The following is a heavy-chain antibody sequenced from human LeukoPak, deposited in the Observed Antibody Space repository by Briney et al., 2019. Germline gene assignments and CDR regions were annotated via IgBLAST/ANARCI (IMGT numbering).Heavy chain of an antibody. J-gene: IGHJ5*02. Sequence: GASVKVSCKVSGYTRTGLSMHWVRQAPGKGLEWMGGFDPEDGETIYAQRFQGRVTMTEDTSTDTAYMELSSLRSEDTAVYFCALLTTWLGDLLGGWFDPWGQGALITVSS. V-gene: IGHV1-24*01. D-gene: IGHD3-10*01. CDR1: GYTRTGLS. CDR2: FDPEDGET. CDR3: ALLTTWLGDLLGGWFDP.